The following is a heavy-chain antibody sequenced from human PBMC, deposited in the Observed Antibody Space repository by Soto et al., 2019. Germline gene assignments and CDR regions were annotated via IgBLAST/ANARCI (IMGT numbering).Heavy chain of an antibody. V-gene: IGHV3-21*01. CDR2: ISSSRSYI. CDR1: GFTFSSYS. D-gene: IGHD3-3*01. J-gene: IGHJ4*02. Sequence: GGSLRLSCAASGFTFSSYSMNWVRQAPGKGLEWVSSISSSRSYIYYADSVRGRFTISRDNAKNSLYLQMNSLRAEDTAVYYFARAHGTYYDFWSGYRSDYWGQGTLVTVSS. CDR3: ARAHGTYYDFWSGYRSDY.